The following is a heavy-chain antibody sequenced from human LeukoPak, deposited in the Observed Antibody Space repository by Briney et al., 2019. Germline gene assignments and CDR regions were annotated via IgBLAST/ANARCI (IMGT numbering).Heavy chain of an antibody. CDR1: GWSFNDYY. CDR3: ARGQVPAARGYNWFDP. J-gene: IGHJ5*02. V-gene: IGHV4-34*01. CDR2: INARGDT. D-gene: IGHD2-2*01. Sequence: SETLSLTCAVYGWSFNDYYWNGIRQPPGKGLEWIGEINARGDTNYNPSLKSRVTISVDTSKKQFSLRLTSMIAADTALYYCARGQVPAARGYNWFDPWGQGTLVTVSS.